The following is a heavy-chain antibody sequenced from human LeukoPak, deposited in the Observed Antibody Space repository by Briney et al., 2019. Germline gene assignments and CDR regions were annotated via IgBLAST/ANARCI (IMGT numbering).Heavy chain of an antibody. Sequence: GGSLRLSCAASGFTFSSYGMHWVRQAPGKGLEWVAFIRYDGSNKYYADSVKGRFTISRDNSKNTLYLQMNSLRAEDTAVYYCARSLIPPMIVVENNAFDIWGQGTMVTVSS. D-gene: IGHD3-22*01. J-gene: IGHJ3*02. V-gene: IGHV3-30*02. CDR2: IRYDGSNK. CDR1: GFTFSSYG. CDR3: ARSLIPPMIVVENNAFDI.